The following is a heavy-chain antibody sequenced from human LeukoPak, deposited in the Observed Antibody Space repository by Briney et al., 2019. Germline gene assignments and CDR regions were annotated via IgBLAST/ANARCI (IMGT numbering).Heavy chain of an antibody. CDR1: GFIVTSYY. Sequence: SGGSLRLSCEASGFIVTSYYMTWVRQAPGKGLEWVSVIYSGGTTYYADSVKGRVAISRDNSKNTVLLQMNSVRAEDTAVYYCARSYSNHLFGMDVWGQGTTVTVSS. CDR2: IYSGGTT. V-gene: IGHV3-66*01. D-gene: IGHD4-11*01. J-gene: IGHJ6*02. CDR3: ARSYSNHLFGMDV.